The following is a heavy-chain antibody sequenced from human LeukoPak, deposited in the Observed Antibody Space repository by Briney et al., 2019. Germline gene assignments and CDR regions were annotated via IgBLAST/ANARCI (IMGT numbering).Heavy chain of an antibody. J-gene: IGHJ4*02. CDR3: ARERYDYVWGSHRHAYFDY. D-gene: IGHD3-16*02. Sequence: TSQTLSLTCTVSGGSISSGGYYWSWIRQHPGKGLEWIGYIYYSGSTYYNPSLKSRVTISVDTSKNQFSLKLSSVTAADTAVYYCARERYDYVWGSHRHAYFDYWGQGTLVTVSS. V-gene: IGHV4-31*03. CDR1: GGSISSGGYY. CDR2: IYYSGST.